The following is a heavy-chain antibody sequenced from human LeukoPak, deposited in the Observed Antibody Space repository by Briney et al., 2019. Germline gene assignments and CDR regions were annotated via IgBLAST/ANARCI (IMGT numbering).Heavy chain of an antibody. CDR3: AKDWTPLVGATTGTDY. CDR2: MNPNNGNT. CDR1: GYTFTSYD. Sequence: ASVKVPCKASGYTFTSYDINWVRQATGQGLEWMGWMNPNNGNTDYAQKFQGRVTLTRNTSISTAYMELSSLRSEDTAVYYCAKDWTPLVGATTGTDYWGQGTLVTVS. J-gene: IGHJ4*02. V-gene: IGHV1-8*02. D-gene: IGHD1-26*01.